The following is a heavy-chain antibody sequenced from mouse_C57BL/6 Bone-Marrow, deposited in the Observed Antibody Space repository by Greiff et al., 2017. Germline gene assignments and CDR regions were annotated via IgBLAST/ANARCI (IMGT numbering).Heavy chain of an antibody. CDR3: ARLTWFAY. V-gene: IGHV5-12*01. Sequence: EVKLEESGGGLVQPGGSLKLSCAASGFTFSDYYMYWVRQTPEKRLEWVAYISNGGGSTYYPASVKGRFTISRDTAKNTLYLHMSRLKSEDTAVYYCARLTWFAYWGQGTLGTVAA. CDR2: ISNGGGST. J-gene: IGHJ3*01. CDR1: GFTFSDYY.